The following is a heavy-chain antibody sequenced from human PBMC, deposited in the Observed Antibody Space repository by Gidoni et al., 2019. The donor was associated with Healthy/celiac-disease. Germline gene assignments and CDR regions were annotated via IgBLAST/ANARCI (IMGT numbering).Heavy chain of an antibody. CDR3: AREVEMATKGGNYYYYMDV. CDR2: IIPIFGTA. V-gene: IGHV1-69*01. Sequence: QVQLVQSGAEVKKPGSSVKVSCQASGGTFSSYAISWVRQAPGQGLEWMGGIIPIFGTANYAQKFQGRVTITADESTSTAYMELSSLRSEDTAVYYCAREVEMATKGGNYYYYMDVWGKGTTVTVSS. CDR1: GGTFSSYA. D-gene: IGHD5-12*01. J-gene: IGHJ6*03.